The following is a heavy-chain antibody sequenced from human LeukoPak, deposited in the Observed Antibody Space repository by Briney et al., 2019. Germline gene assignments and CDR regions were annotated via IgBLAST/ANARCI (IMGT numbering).Heavy chain of an antibody. D-gene: IGHD6-19*01. CDR3: AKDFASGWSHNWFDP. CDR2: IYHSGST. V-gene: IGHV4-38-2*02. J-gene: IGHJ5*02. Sequence: PSETLSLTCTVSGYSISSGYYWGWIRQPPGKGLEWIGSIYHSGSTNYNPSLKSRVTMSVDTSKNQFSLKLSSVTAADTAVYYCAKDFASGWSHNWFDPWGQGTLVTVSS. CDR1: GYSISSGYY.